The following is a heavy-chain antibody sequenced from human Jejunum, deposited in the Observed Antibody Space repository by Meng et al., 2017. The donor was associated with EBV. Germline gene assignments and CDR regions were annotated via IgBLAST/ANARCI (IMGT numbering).Heavy chain of an antibody. CDR2: IYHSGST. CDR1: GDSIRSSNW. V-gene: IGHV4-4*02. Sequence: GPLQASGPGLLKPSGTPSLPCAVSGDSIRSSNWWSWVRQPPGKGLEWIGEIYHSGSTNYNPSLKSRVTISVDKSKNQFSLKLSSVTAADTAVYYCARYGSGYFPALWYWGQGTLVTVSS. D-gene: IGHD3-3*01. CDR3: ARYGSGYFPALWY. J-gene: IGHJ4*02.